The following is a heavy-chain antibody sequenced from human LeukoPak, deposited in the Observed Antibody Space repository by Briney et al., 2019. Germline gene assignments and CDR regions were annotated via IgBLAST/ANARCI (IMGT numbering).Heavy chain of an antibody. CDR3: ARVRSSSSDY. J-gene: IGHJ4*02. Sequence: GGSLRLSCAASGFTFNTYAMTWVCQTPGKGLEWVSSISNSSSYIYYADSVKGRFTISRDNAKNSLYLQMDSLRAEDTAVYYCARVRSSSSDYWGQGTLVTVSS. D-gene: IGHD6-13*01. CDR1: GFTFNTYA. V-gene: IGHV3-21*01. CDR2: ISNSSSYI.